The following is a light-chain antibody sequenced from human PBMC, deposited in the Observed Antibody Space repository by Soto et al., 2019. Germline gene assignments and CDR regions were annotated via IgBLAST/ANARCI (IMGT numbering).Light chain of an antibody. CDR1: QSVSNNY. CDR3: QQYGSSGT. V-gene: IGKV3-20*01. J-gene: IGKJ1*01. CDR2: GAS. Sequence: EIVLTQSPGTLSLSPGERATLSCRASQSVSNNYLAWYQQKPGQAPRLLIHGASNRATGIPDRFSGSGSGTDFTLTISRLEPEDFAVHYCQQYGSSGTFGQGTKVDIK.